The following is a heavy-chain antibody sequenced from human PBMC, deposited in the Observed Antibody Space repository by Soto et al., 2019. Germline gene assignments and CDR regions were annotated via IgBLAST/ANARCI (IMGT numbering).Heavy chain of an antibody. J-gene: IGHJ1*01. D-gene: IGHD5-18*01. CDR2: IIPIFGTA. CDR3: ARDNRIGVDTAMVEYFQH. CDR1: GGTFSSYA. Sequence: QVQLVQSGAEVKKPGSSVKVSCKASGGTFSSYAISWVRQAPGQGLEWMGGIIPIFGTANYAQKFQGRVTITADESTSTAYMELSSLRSEDTAVYYCARDNRIGVDTAMVEYFQHWGQGTLVTVSS. V-gene: IGHV1-69*01.